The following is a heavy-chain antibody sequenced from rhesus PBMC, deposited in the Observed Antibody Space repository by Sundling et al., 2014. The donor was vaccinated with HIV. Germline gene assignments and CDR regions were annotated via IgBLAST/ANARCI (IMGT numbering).Heavy chain of an antibody. CDR3: ARDKGLHTVTTQYYYGLDS. CDR2: IYGGTGST. CDR1: GDSISDNYY. J-gene: IGHJ6*01. Sequence: QVQLQESGPGLVKPSETLSLTCDVSGDSISDNYYWNWIRQPPGKGLEWIGNIYGGTGSTYYNPSLKSRVTISKDTSKNQFSLKLSSVTAADTAVYYCARDKGLHTVTTQYYYGLDSWGQGVVVTVSS. V-gene: IGHV4S9*01. D-gene: IGHD4-23*01.